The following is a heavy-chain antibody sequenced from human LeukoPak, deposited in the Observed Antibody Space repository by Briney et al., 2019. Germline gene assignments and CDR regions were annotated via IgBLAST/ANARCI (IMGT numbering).Heavy chain of an antibody. Sequence: GGSLRLSCEASGFTASSNYMSWVRQAPGKGLEGVSVIYSGGSTYYTDSVKGRFTISRDNSKNTLYLQMNNLRPEDTAIYYCAREILGSAFSFDYWGQGTLVTVSS. J-gene: IGHJ4*02. CDR1: GFTASSNY. CDR2: IYSGGST. V-gene: IGHV3-66*01. D-gene: IGHD1-26*01. CDR3: AREILGSAFSFDY.